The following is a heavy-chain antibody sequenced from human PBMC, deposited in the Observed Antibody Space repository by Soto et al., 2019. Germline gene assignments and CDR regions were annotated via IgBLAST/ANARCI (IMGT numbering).Heavy chain of an antibody. Sequence: KGLEWVAVIWYDGSSKYYEDSVKGRFTISRDNSKNTLYLQMNSLRAEDTAVYFCPAEYSIREFSTCSAFLRKRTLDP. J-gene: IGHJ5*02. CDR3: PAEYSIREFSTCSAFLRKRTLDP. CDR2: IWYDGSSK. D-gene: IGHD5-18*01. V-gene: IGHV3-33*01.